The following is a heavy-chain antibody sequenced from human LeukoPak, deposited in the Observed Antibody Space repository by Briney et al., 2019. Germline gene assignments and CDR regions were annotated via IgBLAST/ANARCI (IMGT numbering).Heavy chain of an antibody. CDR2: ISGNGDST. D-gene: IGHD3-22*01. CDR1: GFTFSSYA. V-gene: IGHV3-23*01. Sequence: GGSLRLSCAASGFTFSSYAMSWVRQAPGKGLEWVSTISGNGDSTYYADSVKGRFTISRDNSKNTLYLQMNSLRAEDTAVYYCAKDMTYYYDSSGYYPFDYWGQGTLVTVSS. J-gene: IGHJ4*02. CDR3: AKDMTYYYDSSGYYPFDY.